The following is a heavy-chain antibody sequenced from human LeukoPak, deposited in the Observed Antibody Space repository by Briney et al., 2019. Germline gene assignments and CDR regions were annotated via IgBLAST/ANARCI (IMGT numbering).Heavy chain of an antibody. CDR1: GGSFSGYY. CDR3: ASPKLGYCSGGSCYDRFWFDP. J-gene: IGHJ5*02. D-gene: IGHD2-15*01. Sequence: SETLSLPCALYGGSFSGYYWSWIRQPPPKGLECIGEIYHSGSTNYNPPLKSRVTIPVDTSKNQFSLKLSSVTAADTAVYYCASPKLGYCSGGSCYDRFWFDPWGQGTLVTVSS. CDR2: IYHSGST. V-gene: IGHV4-34*01.